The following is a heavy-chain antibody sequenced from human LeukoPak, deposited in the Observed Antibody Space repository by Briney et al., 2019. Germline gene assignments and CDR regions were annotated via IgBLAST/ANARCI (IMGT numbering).Heavy chain of an antibody. CDR3: ARDNVLLWFGGAFDI. J-gene: IGHJ3*02. CDR1: GFTFSSHS. Sequence: GGSLRLSCAASGFTFSSHSMNWVRQAPGKGLEWVAYISSSSSTIYYADSVKGRFTISRDNAKNSLYLQMNSLRDEDTAVYYCARDNVLLWFGGAFDIWGQGTMVTVSS. V-gene: IGHV3-48*02. CDR2: ISSSSSTI. D-gene: IGHD3-10*01.